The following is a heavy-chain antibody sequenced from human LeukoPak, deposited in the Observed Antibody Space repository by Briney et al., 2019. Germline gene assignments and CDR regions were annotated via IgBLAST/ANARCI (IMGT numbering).Heavy chain of an antibody. J-gene: IGHJ3*02. Sequence: ASVKVSCKASGYTFTSYGISWVRQAPGQGLEWMGWISAYNGNTNYAQKLQGRVTMTTDTSTSTAYMVLRSLRSDDTAVYYCARVPYYYDSSGYYPTAFDIWGQGTMVTVSS. CDR3: ARVPYYYDSSGYYPTAFDI. D-gene: IGHD3-22*01. V-gene: IGHV1-18*01. CDR2: ISAYNGNT. CDR1: GYTFTSYG.